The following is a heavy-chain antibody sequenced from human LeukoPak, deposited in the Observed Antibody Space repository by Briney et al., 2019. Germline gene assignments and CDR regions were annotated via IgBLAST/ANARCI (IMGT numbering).Heavy chain of an antibody. CDR1: GGSISGSY. V-gene: IGHV4-4*07. CDR3: ARRPYYYGSGSYYYYYMDV. CDR2: IYTSGST. J-gene: IGHJ6*03. Sequence: SETLSLTCTVSGGSISGSYWSWIRQPAGKGLEWIGRIYTSGSTNYNPSLKSRVTISVDTSKNQFSLKLSSVTAADTAVYYCARRPYYYGSGSYYYYYMDVWGKGTTVTVSS. D-gene: IGHD3-10*01.